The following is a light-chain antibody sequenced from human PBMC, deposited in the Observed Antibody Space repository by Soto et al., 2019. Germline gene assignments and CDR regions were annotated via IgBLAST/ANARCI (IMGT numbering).Light chain of an antibody. J-gene: IGKJ1*01. V-gene: IGKV1-5*03. CDR3: QQYKSYSRT. Sequence: IQMTQSPSTLSASVGDRVTITCRASQSISSWLAWYQQKPGKAPKILIYMASSLQSGVPSRFSGSGSGTEFTLTISSLQPDDFATYYCQQYKSYSRTFGQGTKVEIK. CDR1: QSISSW. CDR2: MAS.